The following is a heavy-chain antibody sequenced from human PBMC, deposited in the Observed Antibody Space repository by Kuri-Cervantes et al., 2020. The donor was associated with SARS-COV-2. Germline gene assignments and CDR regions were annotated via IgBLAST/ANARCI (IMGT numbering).Heavy chain of an antibody. CDR3: ARDHCGGDCSHFDY. J-gene: IGHJ4*02. Sequence: ASVKVSCKASGGTFSSYAISWVRQAPGQGLEWMGWINPNSGGTNYAQKFQGRVTMTRDTSTSTVYMELSSLRSEDTAVYYCARDHCGGDCSHFDYWGQGTLVTVSS. V-gene: IGHV1-2*02. D-gene: IGHD2-21*02. CDR2: INPNSGGT. CDR1: GGTFSSYA.